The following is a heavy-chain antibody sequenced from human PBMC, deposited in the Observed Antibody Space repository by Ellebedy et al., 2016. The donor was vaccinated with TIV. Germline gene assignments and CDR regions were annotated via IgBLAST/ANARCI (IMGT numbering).Heavy chain of an antibody. V-gene: IGHV3-23*01. CDR1: GFTFSSYA. CDR2: ISGSGGST. J-gene: IGHJ2*01. D-gene: IGHD6-19*01. CDR3: AKGEGHDSSGWYGYFDL. Sequence: GESLKISCAASGFTFSSYAMSWVRQAPGKGLEWVSAISGSGGSTYYADSVKGRFTISRDNSKNTLYLQMNSLRAEDTAVYYCAKGEGHDSSGWYGYFDLWGRGTLVTVSS.